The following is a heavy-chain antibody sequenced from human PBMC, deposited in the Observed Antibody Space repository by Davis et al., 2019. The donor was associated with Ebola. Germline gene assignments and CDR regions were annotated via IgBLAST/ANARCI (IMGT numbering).Heavy chain of an antibody. CDR3: ARPDYGDNSQLRH. CDR2: ISSSSSVI. D-gene: IGHD4-23*01. J-gene: IGHJ4*02. Sequence: GESLKISCAASGFSLSEYYMSWIRQAPGKGLDWISYISSSSSVIYYADSVKGRFTISRDNAKNSLYLQMNSLRAEDTAVYYCARPDYGDNSQLRHWGQGTLVTVSS. CDR1: GFSLSEYY. V-gene: IGHV3-11*01.